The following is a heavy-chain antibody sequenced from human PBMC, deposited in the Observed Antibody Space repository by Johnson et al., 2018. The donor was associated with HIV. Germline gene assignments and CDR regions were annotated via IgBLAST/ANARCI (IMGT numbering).Heavy chain of an antibody. CDR2: ITNGGST. J-gene: IGHJ3*02. CDR3: AREIIAARPSAFDI. D-gene: IGHD6-6*01. CDR1: GFTFSRYD. Sequence: VQLVESGGGLVQPGGSLRLSCAASGFTFSRYDMHWVRQAPGKGLEYVSGITNGGSTYSADSVKGRFTISRDNSKNTLYLQMNSLRAEDTAVYYCAREIIAARPSAFDIWGQGTMVTVSS. V-gene: IGHV3-64*07.